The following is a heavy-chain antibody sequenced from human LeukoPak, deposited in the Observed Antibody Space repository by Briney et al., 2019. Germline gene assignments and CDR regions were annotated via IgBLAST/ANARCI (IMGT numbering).Heavy chain of an antibody. CDR3: ATPGGPPNVVGANLLNY. CDR2: IIPILGIA. Sequence: SVKVSCKASGGTFSSYTISWVRQAPGQGIEWMGRIIPILGIANYIQKFQATVTITPDKSTSTAYMELSSLRSQDTAVYYCATPGGPPNVVGANLLNYWGQGTLVTVSS. J-gene: IGHJ4*02. V-gene: IGHV1-69*02. CDR1: GGTFSSYT. D-gene: IGHD1-26*01.